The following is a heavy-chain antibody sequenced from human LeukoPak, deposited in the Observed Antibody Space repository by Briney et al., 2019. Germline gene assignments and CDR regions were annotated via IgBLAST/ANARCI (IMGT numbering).Heavy chain of an antibody. CDR2: INHSGST. J-gene: IGHJ4*02. Sequence: SETLSLTCAVYGGSFSGYYWSWIRQPPGKGLEWIGEINHSGSTNYNPSLKSRVTISVDTSKNQFSLKLSSVTAADTAVYYCARGRRPSGWYFDYWGQGTLVTVSS. CDR3: ARGRRPSGWYFDY. V-gene: IGHV4-34*01. D-gene: IGHD6-19*01. CDR1: GGSFSGYY.